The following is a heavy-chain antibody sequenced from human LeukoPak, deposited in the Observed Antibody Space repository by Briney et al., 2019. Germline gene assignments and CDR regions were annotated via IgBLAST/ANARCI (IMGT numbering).Heavy chain of an antibody. V-gene: IGHV4-39*07. CDR2: IYYSGST. CDR3: ARDRDWFDP. J-gene: IGHJ5*02. Sequence: PSETLSLTCTVSGGSISSSSYYWGWIRQPPGKGLEWIGSIYYSGSTYYNPSLKSRVTISVDTSKNQFSLKLSSVTAADTAVYYCARDRDWFDPWGQGTLVTVPS. CDR1: GGSISSSSYY.